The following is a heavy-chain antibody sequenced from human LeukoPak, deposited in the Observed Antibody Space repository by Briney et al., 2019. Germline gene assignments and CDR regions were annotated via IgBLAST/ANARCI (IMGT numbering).Heavy chain of an antibody. CDR2: IYYSGST. J-gene: IGHJ3*02. Sequence: SETLSLTCTVSGGSISSSSYYWGWIRQPPGKGLEWIGSIYYSGSTYYNPSLKSRVTISVDTSQNQFSLKLSSVTAADTAVYYCARLAHDYDFWSGYYTDAFDIWGQGTMVTVSS. D-gene: IGHD3-3*01. V-gene: IGHV4-39*01. CDR3: ARLAHDYDFWSGYYTDAFDI. CDR1: GGSISSSSYY.